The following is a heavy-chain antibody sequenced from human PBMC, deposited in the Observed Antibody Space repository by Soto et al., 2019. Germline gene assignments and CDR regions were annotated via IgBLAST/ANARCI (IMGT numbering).Heavy chain of an antibody. V-gene: IGHV3-7*01. D-gene: IGHD2-2*01. CDR3: VRDVGFDYAN. CDR1: GFNFRAYW. J-gene: IGHJ4*02. CDR2: MNEDGSEI. Sequence: EVQLVESGGALVQPGGSLRISCVGSGFNFRAYWMSWVRQAPGKGLEWVATMNEDGSEIYYVGSVKGRFAISRDNDENFPHLQMSFVGAEDTGVYFCVRDVGFDYANWGQGTLVTVSS.